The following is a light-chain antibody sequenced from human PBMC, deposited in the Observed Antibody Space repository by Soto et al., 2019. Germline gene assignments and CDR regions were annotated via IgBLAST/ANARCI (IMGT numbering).Light chain of an antibody. Sequence: QSVLTQPASVSGSPGQSITISCTGTSSDVSRYNYVSWYQQHPGKVPKLMIYEVSNRPSGVSNRFSGSKSGNTASLTISGLRAEDEADYYCSSYTSSSTYVFGTGTKVTVL. V-gene: IGLV2-14*01. CDR2: EVS. CDR1: SSDVSRYNY. J-gene: IGLJ1*01. CDR3: SSYTSSSTYV.